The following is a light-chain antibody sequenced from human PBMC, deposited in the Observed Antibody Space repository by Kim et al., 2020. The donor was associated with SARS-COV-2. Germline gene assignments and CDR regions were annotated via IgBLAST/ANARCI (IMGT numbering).Light chain of an antibody. CDR1: QSVSIW. V-gene: IGKV1-5*03. CDR2: RAS. Sequence: SASVGDRVTITCRASQSVSIWLAWYQQKPGKAPKLLIHRASSLATGVPARFSGSGSGTEFTLTISSLQPDDIAIYYCQQTETYSTFGHGTKVDIK. J-gene: IGKJ1*01. CDR3: QQTETYST.